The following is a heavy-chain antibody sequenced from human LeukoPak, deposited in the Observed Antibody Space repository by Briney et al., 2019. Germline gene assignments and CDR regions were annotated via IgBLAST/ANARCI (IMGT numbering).Heavy chain of an antibody. V-gene: IGHV3-30*18. CDR2: ISYDGSNK. Sequence: GRSLRLSCAASGFTFSSYGMHWVRQAPGKGLEWVAVISYDGSNKYYADSVKGRFTISRDNSKNTLYLQMNSLRAEDTAVYYCAKDGRDYGDYVDYWGLGTLVTVSS. CDR3: AKDGRDYGDYVDY. CDR1: GFTFSSYG. J-gene: IGHJ4*02. D-gene: IGHD4-17*01.